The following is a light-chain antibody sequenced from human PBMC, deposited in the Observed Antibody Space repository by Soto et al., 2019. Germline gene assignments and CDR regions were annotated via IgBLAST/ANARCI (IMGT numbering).Light chain of an antibody. CDR2: DVS. J-gene: IGLJ2*01. Sequence: QSALTQPASVSGSPGQSITISCSGTSSDIGDYHYVSWYQQHPVKAPKLIIYDVSNRPSGVSNRFSGSKSGNTASLTISGLQAEDEADYYCSSYTSSTTPYVVFGGGTMLTVL. V-gene: IGLV2-14*01. CDR1: SSDIGDYHY. CDR3: SSYTSSTTPYVV.